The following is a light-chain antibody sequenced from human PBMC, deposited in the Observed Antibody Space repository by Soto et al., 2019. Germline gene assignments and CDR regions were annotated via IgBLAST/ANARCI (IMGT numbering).Light chain of an antibody. CDR1: NGDVGAYNY. CDR3: SSYASRSTYV. CDR2: DVS. J-gene: IGLJ1*01. Sequence: SRAGPVCGSRWQSNTITCNETNGDVGAYNYVSWYQQHPGKDPKLMIYDVSNRPSGVSNRFSGSKSGNSASLTISGLQAEDEADYYCSSYASRSTYVFAPG. V-gene: IGLV2-14*01.